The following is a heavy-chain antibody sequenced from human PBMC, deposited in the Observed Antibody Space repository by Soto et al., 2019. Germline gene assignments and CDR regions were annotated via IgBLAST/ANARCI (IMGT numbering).Heavy chain of an antibody. V-gene: IGHV4-39*01. CDR3: ARRVPAATFDY. Sequence: SETLSLTCTVSGGSISSSSYYWGWIRQPPGKGLEWIGSIYYSGSTYYNPSLKSRVTISVDTSKNQFSLKLSSVTAADTAVYYCARRVPAATFDYWGQGTLVTVPS. CDR1: GGSISSSSYY. CDR2: IYYSGST. J-gene: IGHJ4*02. D-gene: IGHD2-2*01.